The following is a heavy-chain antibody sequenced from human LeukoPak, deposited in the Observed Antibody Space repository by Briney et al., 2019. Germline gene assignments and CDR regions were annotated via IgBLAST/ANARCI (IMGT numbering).Heavy chain of an antibody. J-gene: IGHJ4*02. Sequence: SEALSLTCTVSGGSISSYCWSWIRQPPGKGLEWIGYIYYSGSTNYNPSLKSRVTISVDTSKNQFSLKLSSVTAADTAVYYCARTAPVGATTNFDYWGQGTLVTVSS. CDR1: GGSISSYC. CDR2: IYYSGST. V-gene: IGHV4-59*01. CDR3: ARTAPVGATTNFDY. D-gene: IGHD1-26*01.